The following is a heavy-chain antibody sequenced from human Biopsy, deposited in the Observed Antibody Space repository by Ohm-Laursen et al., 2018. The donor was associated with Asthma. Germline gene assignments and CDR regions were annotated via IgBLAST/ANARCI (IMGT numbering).Heavy chain of an antibody. Sequence: SLRLSCAAFGFTFSSYGMHWVRQAPGKGLEWVAVISYDGSNKYYADSVKGRFTISRDNSKNTLYLQMNSLRAEDTAVYYCASQSSRPEFWSGYYCFDYWGQGTLVTVSS. V-gene: IGHV3-30*03. CDR3: ASQSSRPEFWSGYYCFDY. D-gene: IGHD3-3*01. J-gene: IGHJ4*02. CDR1: GFTFSSYG. CDR2: ISYDGSNK.